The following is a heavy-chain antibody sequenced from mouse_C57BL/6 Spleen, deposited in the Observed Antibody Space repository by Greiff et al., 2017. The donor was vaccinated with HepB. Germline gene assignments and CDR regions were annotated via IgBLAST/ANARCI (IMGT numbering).Heavy chain of an antibody. J-gene: IGHJ4*01. CDR1: GYTFTSYG. CDR3: ARSGITPRVYALDY. V-gene: IGHV1-81*01. D-gene: IGHD1-3*01. Sequence: QVQLQQSGAELVRPGASVKLSCKASGYTFTSYGISWVKQRTGQGLEWIGEIYPRGGNTNYNEKFKGKATLTADKSSSTAYMQLSSLTSEDSAVYFCARSGITPRVYALDYWGQGTSVTVSS. CDR2: IYPRGGNT.